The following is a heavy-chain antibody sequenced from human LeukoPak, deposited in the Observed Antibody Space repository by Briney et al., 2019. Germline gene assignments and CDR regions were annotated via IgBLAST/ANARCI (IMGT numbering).Heavy chain of an antibody. CDR3: ARRGGSYLVGSVVDWFDP. D-gene: IGHD1-26*01. V-gene: IGHV4-39*01. Sequence: SETLSLTCTVSGGSISSSSYYWGWIRQPPGKGLEWIGSIFYSGSTSYNPSLKSRVTISVDTSKNQFSLKLSSVTAADTAVYYCARRGGSYLVGSVVDWFDPWGQGTLVTVSS. J-gene: IGHJ5*02. CDR1: GGSISSSSYY. CDR2: IFYSGST.